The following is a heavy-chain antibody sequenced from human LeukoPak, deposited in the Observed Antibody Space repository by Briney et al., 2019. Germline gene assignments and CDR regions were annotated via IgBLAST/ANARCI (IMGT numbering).Heavy chain of an antibody. CDR3: AISSRFDYYYGMDV. V-gene: IGHV3-21*01. CDR1: GFTFSSYS. CDR2: ISSSSSYI. D-gene: IGHD3-16*01. J-gene: IGHJ6*02. Sequence: GGSLRLSCAASGFTFSSYSMNWVRQAPGKGLEWVSSISSSSSYIYYADSVKGRFTISRDNAKNSLYLQMNSLRAEDTAVYYCAISSRFDYYYGMDVWGQGTTVTVSS.